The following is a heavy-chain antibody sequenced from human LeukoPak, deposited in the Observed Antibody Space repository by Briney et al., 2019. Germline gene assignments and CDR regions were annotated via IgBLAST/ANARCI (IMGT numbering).Heavy chain of an antibody. V-gene: IGHV4-59*01. CDR1: GGSISGYY. Sequence: SETLSLTCTVSGGSISGYYYNWIRQPPGKGLEWIGYIYYSGSTNYDPSLKSRVTISLDTSKNQFSLKLSSVTTADTAVYYCARSVVTLYWYFDLWGRGTLVTVSS. J-gene: IGHJ2*01. D-gene: IGHD4-23*01. CDR3: ARSVVTLYWYFDL. CDR2: IYYSGST.